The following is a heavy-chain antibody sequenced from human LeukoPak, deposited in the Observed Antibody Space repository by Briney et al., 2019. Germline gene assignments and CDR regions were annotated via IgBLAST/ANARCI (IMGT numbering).Heavy chain of an antibody. CDR2: INPNSGGT. J-gene: IGHJ1*01. CDR1: GCTFTGYY. D-gene: IGHD2-2*02. CDR3: ARAGSYQLLYGYFQH. V-gene: IGHV1-2*02. Sequence: ASVKVSCKASGCTFTGYYMHWVRQAPGQGLEWMGWINPNSGGTNYAQKFQGRVTMTRDTSISTAYMELSRLRSDDTAVYYCARAGSYQLLYGYFQHWGQGTLVTVSS.